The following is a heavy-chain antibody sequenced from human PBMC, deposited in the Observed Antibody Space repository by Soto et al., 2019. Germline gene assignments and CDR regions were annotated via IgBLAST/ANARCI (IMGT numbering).Heavy chain of an antibody. D-gene: IGHD1-7*01. CDR1: GANVFRNDIA. J-gene: IGHJ3*02. Sequence: QVQLQQSGPGLVKPSQTLSLTCAITGANVFRNDIAWNWVRQSPSRGLEWLGRAYYRSKWHNEYAVSVKSRTTINLDTSRNQPSLQLYSVTPEGSGVYYCARGRNSAFVIWDQGTLVVVSS. V-gene: IGHV6-1*01. CDR3: ARGRNSAFVI. CDR2: AYYRSKWHN.